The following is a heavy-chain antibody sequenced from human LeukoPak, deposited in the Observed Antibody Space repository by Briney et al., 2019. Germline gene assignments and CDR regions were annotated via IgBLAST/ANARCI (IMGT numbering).Heavy chain of an antibody. CDR2: ISGGGGST. CDR1: GFTFTTYA. J-gene: IGHJ4*02. Sequence: GGSLRLSCAASGFTFTTYAMSWVRQAPGRGLEWVSVISGGGGSTYYADSVKGRFTISRDNSKNTLYLQMNSLRAEDTAVYYCAKDLNERGIAARPNLGYFDYWGQGTLVTVSS. CDR3: AKDLNERGIAARPNLGYFDY. V-gene: IGHV3-23*01. D-gene: IGHD6-6*01.